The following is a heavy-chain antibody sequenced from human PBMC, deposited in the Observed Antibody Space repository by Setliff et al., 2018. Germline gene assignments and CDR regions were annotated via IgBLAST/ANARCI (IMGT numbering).Heavy chain of an antibody. D-gene: IGHD1-7*01. CDR1: GDSIDTDIW. Sequence: SETLSLTCTVSGDSIDTDIWWSWVRQSPGKGLEWIGEIYLGGNPTYNPSLKSRVTISIYKSKNQLSLDLTSVTAADTAVYYCARNWHWGFDPWGRGALVTVSS. CDR2: IYLGGNP. J-gene: IGHJ5*02. CDR3: ARNWHWGFDP. V-gene: IGHV4-4*02.